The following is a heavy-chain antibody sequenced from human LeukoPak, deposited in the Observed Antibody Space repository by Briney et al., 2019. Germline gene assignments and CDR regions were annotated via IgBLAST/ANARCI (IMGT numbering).Heavy chain of an antibody. V-gene: IGHV3-30*18. D-gene: IGHD3-16*01. CDR3: AKLNGAKRGLGGGYFDY. CDR2: ISYDGSNK. J-gene: IGHJ4*02. CDR1: GFTFSSYA. Sequence: GGSLRLSCAASGFTFSSYAMHWVRQAPGKGLEWVTVISYDGSNKDYADSVKGRFTISRDTSKNTLYLQMNSLRAEDTAVYYCAKLNGAKRGLGGGYFDYWGQGTLVTVSS.